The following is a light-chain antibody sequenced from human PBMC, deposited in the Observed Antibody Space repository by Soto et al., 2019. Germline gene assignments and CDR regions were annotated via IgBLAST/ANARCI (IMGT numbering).Light chain of an antibody. Sequence: QAVVTQPPSASGTPGQSVTFSCSGSSCNIGSNTVTWYQQLPGTPPILLLYSNNLRSSGVPYRFSASRSGTSASLAISGRQSEDEADYYCATWDDRLSGDVFGSGTKLTVL. CDR1: SCNIGSNT. J-gene: IGLJ1*01. V-gene: IGLV1-44*01. CDR2: SNN. CDR3: ATWDDRLSGDV.